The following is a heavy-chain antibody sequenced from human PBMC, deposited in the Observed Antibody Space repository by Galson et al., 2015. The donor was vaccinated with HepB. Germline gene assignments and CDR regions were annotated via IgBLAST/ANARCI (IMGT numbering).Heavy chain of an antibody. CDR2: INAGNGNT. D-gene: IGHD6-13*01. CDR3: ARDLPYPGIAAAGTVGGFDY. Sequence: SVKVSCKASGYTFTSYAMHWVRQAPGQRLEWMGWINAGNGNTKYSQKFQGRVTITRDTSASTAYMELSSLRSEDTAVYYRARDLPYPGIAAAGTVGGFDYWGQGTLVTVSS. V-gene: IGHV1-3*01. CDR1: GYTFTSYA. J-gene: IGHJ4*02.